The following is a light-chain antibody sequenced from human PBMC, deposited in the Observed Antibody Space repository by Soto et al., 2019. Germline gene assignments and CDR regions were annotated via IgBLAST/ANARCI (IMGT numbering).Light chain of an antibody. CDR3: QQYGGFPRT. CDR2: SAS. CDR1: QSVISRY. V-gene: IGKV3-20*01. J-gene: IGKJ2*01. Sequence: EIVLTQSPGTLSLSPGEGATLSCRASQSVISRYLAWYQQKPGQAPRLFIYSASIRATGVPDRFSGSGSGTDFILSISRLEPEDFAVYYCQQYGGFPRTFGQGTKLDLK.